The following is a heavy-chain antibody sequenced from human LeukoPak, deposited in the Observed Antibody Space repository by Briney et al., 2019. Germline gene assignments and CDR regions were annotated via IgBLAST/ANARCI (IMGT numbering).Heavy chain of an antibody. V-gene: IGHV1-18*01. CDR2: ISAYNGNT. J-gene: IGHJ4*02. Sequence: GASVKVSCKASGYTFTSYGTSWVRQAPGQGLEGMGWISAYNGNTNYAQKLQGRVNMTTDTSTSTAYMELRSLRSDDTAVYYCARVRNIAAAAYFDYWGQGTLVTVSS. D-gene: IGHD6-13*01. CDR3: ARVRNIAAAAYFDY. CDR1: GYTFTSYG.